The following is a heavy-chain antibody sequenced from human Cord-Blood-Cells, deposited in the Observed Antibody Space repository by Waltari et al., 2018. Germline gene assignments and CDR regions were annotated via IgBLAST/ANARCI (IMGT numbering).Heavy chain of an antibody. CDR3: ARDIGGGPDYGDAFDI. CDR1: GFTFSSYS. V-gene: IGHV3-21*01. D-gene: IGHD4-17*01. J-gene: IGHJ3*02. CDR2: ISSSSSYI. Sequence: EVQLVESGGGLVKPGGSLRLSCAASGFTFSSYSMNWVRQAPGKGLEWVSSISSSSSYIYYADSVKGRFTISRDNAKNSLYLQMNSLRAEDTAVYYCARDIGGGPDYGDAFDIWGQGTMVTVSS.